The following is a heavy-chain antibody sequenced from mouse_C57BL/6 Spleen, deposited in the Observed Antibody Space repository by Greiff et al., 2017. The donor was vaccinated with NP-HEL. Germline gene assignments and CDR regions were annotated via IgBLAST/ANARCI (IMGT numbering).Heavy chain of an antibody. Sequence: EVQLQQSGPELVKPGASVKMSCKASGYTFTDYNMHWVKQSHGKSLEWIGYINPNNGGTSYNQKFKGKATLTVNKSSSTAYMQLSSLTSEDSAVYYCARKDGYYGKYYAMDYWGQGTSVTVSS. CDR1: GYTFTDYN. V-gene: IGHV1-22*01. D-gene: IGHD2-3*01. CDR2: INPNNGGT. CDR3: ARKDGYYGKYYAMDY. J-gene: IGHJ4*01.